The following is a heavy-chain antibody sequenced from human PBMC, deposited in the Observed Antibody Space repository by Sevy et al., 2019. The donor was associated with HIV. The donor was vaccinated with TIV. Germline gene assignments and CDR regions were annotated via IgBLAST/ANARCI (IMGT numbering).Heavy chain of an antibody. CDR2: IKSKTDGGKT. D-gene: IGHD6-6*01. V-gene: IGHV3-15*01. CDR3: TLDPVHFL. Sequence: GGSLRLSCAASGFTFSNVWMSWVRQAPGKGLEWVGRIKSKTDGGKTDYAAPVKGRFTIARKDSRNTLYLQMNSLKTGDTAVYYCTLDPVHFLWGQGTLVTVSS. J-gene: IGHJ4*02. CDR1: GFTFSNVW.